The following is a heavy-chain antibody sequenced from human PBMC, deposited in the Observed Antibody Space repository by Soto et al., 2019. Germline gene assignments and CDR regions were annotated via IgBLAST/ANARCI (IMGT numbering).Heavy chain of an antibody. D-gene: IGHD6-13*01. CDR2: INHSGST. V-gene: IGHV4-34*01. J-gene: IGHJ4*02. CDR3: ARLGSGHSSSWYYRDY. Sequence: PSETLSLTCAVYGGSFSGYYWSWIRQPPGKGLEWIGEINHSGSTNYNPSLKSRVTISVDTSKNQFSLKLSSVTAADTAVYYCARLGSGHSSSWYYRDYWGQGTLVTVSS. CDR1: GGSFSGYY.